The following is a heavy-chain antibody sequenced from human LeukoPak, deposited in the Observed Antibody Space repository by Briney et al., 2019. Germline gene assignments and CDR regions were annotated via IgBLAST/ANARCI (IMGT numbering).Heavy chain of an antibody. V-gene: IGHV3-23*01. D-gene: IGHD5-24*01. CDR2: ISGSGGST. CDR1: GFTFSSYA. Sequence: PGGSLRLSCAASGFTFSSYAMSWVRQAPGKGLEWVSAISGSGGSTYYADSVKGRFTISRDNSKNTLYLQMNSLRAEDTAVYYCARGRAGQVATMPFDYWGQGTLVTVSS. J-gene: IGHJ4*02. CDR3: ARGRAGQVATMPFDY.